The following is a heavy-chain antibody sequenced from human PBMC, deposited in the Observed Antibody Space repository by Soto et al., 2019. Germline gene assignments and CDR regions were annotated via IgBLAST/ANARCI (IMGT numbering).Heavy chain of an antibody. J-gene: IGHJ3*02. CDR2: ISGSGGST. V-gene: IGHV3-23*01. Sequence: PGGSLRLSCAASGFTFSSYAMSWVRQAPGKGLEWVSAISGSGGSTYYADSVKGRFTISRDNSKNTLYLQMNSLRAEDTAVYYCAKSHIVPGAPPSDAFDIWGQGTMVTVSS. D-gene: IGHD2-21*01. CDR3: AKSHIVPGAPPSDAFDI. CDR1: GFTFSSYA.